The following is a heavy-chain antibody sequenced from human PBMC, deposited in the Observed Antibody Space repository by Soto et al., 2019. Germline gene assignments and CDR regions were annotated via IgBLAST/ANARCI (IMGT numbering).Heavy chain of an antibody. D-gene: IGHD3-9*01. CDR2: IYYSGST. J-gene: IGHJ4*02. CDR1: GGSISSSSYY. Sequence: QLQLQESGPGLVKPSETLSLTCTVSGGSISSSSYYWGWIRQPPGKGLEWIGSIYYSGSTYYNPSLKSRVTISLDTSKNQFSLKLSSVTAADTAVYYCARLRYDILTGYSTPFDYWGQGTLVTVSS. CDR3: ARLRYDILTGYSTPFDY. V-gene: IGHV4-39*01.